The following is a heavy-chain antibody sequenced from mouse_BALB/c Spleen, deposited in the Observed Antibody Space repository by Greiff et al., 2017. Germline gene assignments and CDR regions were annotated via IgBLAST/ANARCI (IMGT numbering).Heavy chain of an antibody. Sequence: EVQGVESGGGLVKPGGSLKLSCAASGFTFSSYAMSWVRQTPEKRLEWVASISSGGSTYYPDSVKGRFTISRDNARNILYLQMSSLRSEDTAMYYCARVYYDYDERSAMDYWGQGTSVTVSS. CDR3: ARVYYDYDERSAMDY. D-gene: IGHD2-4*01. J-gene: IGHJ4*01. V-gene: IGHV5-6-5*01. CDR1: GFTFSSYA. CDR2: ISSGGST.